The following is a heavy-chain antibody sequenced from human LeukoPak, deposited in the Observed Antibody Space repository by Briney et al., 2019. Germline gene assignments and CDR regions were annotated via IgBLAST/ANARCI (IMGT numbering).Heavy chain of an antibody. J-gene: IGHJ4*02. CDR2: ISYDGSNK. D-gene: IGHD3-9*01. CDR3: ARDAGGSYYDILYYFDY. V-gene: IGHV3-30*04. CDR1: GFTFSSYA. Sequence: GGSLRLSCGASGFTFSSYAMHWVRQAPGKGLEWVAVISYDGSNKYYADSVKGRFTISRDNSKNTLYLQMNSLRAEDTAVYYCARDAGGSYYDILYYFDYWGQGTLVTVSS.